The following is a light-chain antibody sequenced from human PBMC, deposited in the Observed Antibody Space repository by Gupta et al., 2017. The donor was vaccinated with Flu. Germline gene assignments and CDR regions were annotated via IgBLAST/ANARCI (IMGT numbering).Light chain of an antibody. Sequence: GQTARITGSGDALAKKYAYWYQQKPGQAPVLLIYKDSERPSGIPERFSGSSSGTTVTLTISGVQAEEEADYYCHSADSSGTYVVFGGGTKLTVL. J-gene: IGLJ2*01. V-gene: IGLV3-25*01. CDR3: HSADSSGTYVV. CDR2: KDS. CDR1: ALAKKY.